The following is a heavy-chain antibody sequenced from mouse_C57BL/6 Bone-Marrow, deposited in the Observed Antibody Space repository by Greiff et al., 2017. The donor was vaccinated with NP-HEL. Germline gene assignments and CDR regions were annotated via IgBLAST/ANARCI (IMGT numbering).Heavy chain of an antibody. D-gene: IGHD2-5*01. Sequence: VQLQQSGAELVRPGASVKLSCTASGFNIKDDYMHWVKQRPEQGLEWIGWIDPENGDTEYASKFQGKATITAATSSNTAYLQLSSLTSEDTAVYYCTTYSNYVFFAYWGQGTLVTVSA. V-gene: IGHV14-4*01. J-gene: IGHJ3*01. CDR2: IDPENGDT. CDR3: TTYSNYVFFAY. CDR1: GFNIKDDY.